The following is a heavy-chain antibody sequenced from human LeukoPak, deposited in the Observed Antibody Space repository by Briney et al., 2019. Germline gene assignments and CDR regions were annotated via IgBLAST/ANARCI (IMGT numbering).Heavy chain of an antibody. V-gene: IGHV4-31*03. Sequence: SQTLSLTCSVSGGSISSGGYYWTWIRQHPGKGLEWIEYINYSGSTYYNPSLKSRVSISVDTSKNQFSLKLSPVTAADTAVYYCARDGDSSGYSQPFDIWGQGTLVTVSS. J-gene: IGHJ3*02. CDR2: INYSGST. CDR3: ARDGDSSGYSQPFDI. D-gene: IGHD3-22*01. CDR1: GGSISSGGYY.